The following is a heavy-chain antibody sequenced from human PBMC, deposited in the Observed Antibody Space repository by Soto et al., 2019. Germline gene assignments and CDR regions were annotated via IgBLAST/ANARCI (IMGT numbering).Heavy chain of an antibody. CDR2: INHSGST. D-gene: IGHD2-8*02. Sequence: QVQLQQWGAGLLKPSETLSLTCAVDGGSFSGYYWTWIRQPPGTGLEWIGEINHSGSTNYNPSLKSRVTISVDTSKNQFSLKLTSVTAADTAVYYFARDKITGLFDYWGQGTLVTVSS. CDR3: ARDKITGLFDY. J-gene: IGHJ4*02. CDR1: GGSFSGYY. V-gene: IGHV4-34*01.